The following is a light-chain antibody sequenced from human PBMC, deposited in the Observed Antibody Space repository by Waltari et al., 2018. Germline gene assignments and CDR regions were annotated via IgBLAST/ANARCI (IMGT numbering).Light chain of an antibody. CDR3: QQYYSTPFT. Sequence: DIVMTQSPDSLSVSLGERDTIHYKSSLIILHSSENKNYLGWYQQKSGPSPKLLIYGASTRESGVPDRFSGSGSGTDFTLTISSLQAEDVAVYYCQQYYSTPFTFGPGTKVDIK. CDR1: LIILHSSENKNY. J-gene: IGKJ3*01. CDR2: GAS. V-gene: IGKV4-1*01.